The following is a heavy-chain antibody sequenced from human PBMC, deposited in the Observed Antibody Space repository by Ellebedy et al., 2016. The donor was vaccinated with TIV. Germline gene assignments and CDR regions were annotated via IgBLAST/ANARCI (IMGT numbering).Heavy chain of an antibody. CDR1: GGSVSSTRYY. V-gene: IGHV4-39*07. CDR2: VYYSGSP. J-gene: IGHJ5*02. CDR3: ARDPALPRGRFDT. Sequence: MPSETLSLTCSVSGGSVSSTRYYWAWIRQPPGKGLEYIGSVYYSGSPYYNPSLKSRVTVSVDTSKNQFSLNLSSVTAADMAVYYCARDPALPRGRFDTWGQGTLVTVSS.